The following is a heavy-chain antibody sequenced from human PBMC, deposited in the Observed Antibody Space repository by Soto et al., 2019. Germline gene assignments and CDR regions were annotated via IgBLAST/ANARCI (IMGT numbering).Heavy chain of an antibody. Sequence: EVQLVESGGGRVEPGGSLRLSCVASGFTLSTHAMVWVRQAPGKGLEWVSSISSSGSYVYYEDSVEGRFTISRDDARNSVCLQMNSLRVEDTAVYFCARDGNYHEFWGQGTLVTVSS. J-gene: IGHJ4*02. V-gene: IGHV3-21*01. CDR3: ARDGNYHEF. D-gene: IGHD1-1*01. CDR1: GFTLSTHA. CDR2: ISSSGSYV.